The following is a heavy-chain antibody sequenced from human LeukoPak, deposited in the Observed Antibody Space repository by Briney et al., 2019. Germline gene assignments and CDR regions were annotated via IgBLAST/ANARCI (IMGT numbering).Heavy chain of an antibody. CDR1: GGTFSIYA. J-gene: IGHJ6*03. CDR2: ISAYNGNT. Sequence: PSVTVSFTASGGTFSIYAICWVRQAPGQGKERMGWISAYNGNTNHSHKPHGRVTMTTDTSTSTAYMEVRSLRSEDTAVYYCARTPAYYYYMDVWGKGTTV. CDR3: ARTPAYYYYMDV. D-gene: IGHD1-14*01. V-gene: IGHV1-18*01.